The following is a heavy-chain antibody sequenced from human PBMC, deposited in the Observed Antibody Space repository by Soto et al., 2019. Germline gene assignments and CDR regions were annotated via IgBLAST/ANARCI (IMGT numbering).Heavy chain of an antibody. J-gene: IGHJ3*01. CDR3: ARDVSPGSSSWYFDAFDL. D-gene: IGHD6-13*01. Sequence: EERLVESGGGLVQPGGSLRLSCAASGFTFSSYWMTWVRQAPGKGLEWVANIKKDESKKSYLDSVRGRFTISRDNAKNSLDLQMDSLTAEDTALYYCARDVSPGSSSWYFDAFDLWGQGTMVTVSS. CDR1: GFTFSSYW. V-gene: IGHV3-7*05. CDR2: IKKDESKK.